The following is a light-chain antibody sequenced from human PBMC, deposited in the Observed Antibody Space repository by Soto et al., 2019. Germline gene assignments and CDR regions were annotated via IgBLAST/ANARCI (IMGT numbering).Light chain of an antibody. Sequence: EIVMTQSPASLSVSPGERATLSCRASQSVSSNLAWYQQKPGQAPRLLIYGASTRATGVAARFSGSGSGTELTLTISSLQSEDFAVYHCQQYKNWPLTFGQGTKVEIK. CDR1: QSVSSN. CDR3: QQYKNWPLT. J-gene: IGKJ1*01. V-gene: IGKV3-15*01. CDR2: GAS.